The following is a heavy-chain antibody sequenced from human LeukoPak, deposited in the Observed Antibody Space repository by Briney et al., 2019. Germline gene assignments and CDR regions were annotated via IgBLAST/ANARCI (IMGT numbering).Heavy chain of an antibody. J-gene: IGHJ4*02. D-gene: IGHD3-22*01. CDR1: GFTFSRYG. CDR3: AKDRTSDNSDDDY. Sequence: GGSLRLSCAASGFTFSRYGMHWVRQAPGKGLEWVAFVRYDGSNKYYADSVKGRFTVSRDNSKNTLYLETNSLRTEDTAVYYCAKDRTSDNSDDDYCGQGTLVTVSS. CDR2: VRYDGSNK. V-gene: IGHV3-30*02.